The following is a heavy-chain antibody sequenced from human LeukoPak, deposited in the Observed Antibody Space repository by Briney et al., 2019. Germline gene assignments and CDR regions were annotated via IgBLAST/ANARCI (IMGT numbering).Heavy chain of an antibody. CDR1: GVTFSESY. J-gene: IGHJ5*02. Sequence: GGSLRLSCAAPGVTFSESYMSWVRQAPGEGLGWVSYISSSGSTIYYAHSLKRRFTISRDNTKNTLYLHIKRLRAEDTAVYYCARAYRDMEAGWFDPWGQGTLVTVPS. D-gene: IGHD2-15*01. V-gene: IGHV3-11*01. CDR2: ISSSGSTI. CDR3: ARAYRDMEAGWFDP.